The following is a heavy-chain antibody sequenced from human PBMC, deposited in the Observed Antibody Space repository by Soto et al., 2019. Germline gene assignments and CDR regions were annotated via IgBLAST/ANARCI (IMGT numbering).Heavy chain of an antibody. J-gene: IGHJ4*02. CDR2: IYAGGNT. CDR3: ARVTTFYDILTSSYALNYFDY. CDR1: GFSVTSNY. Sequence: GGSLRLSCAASGFSVTSNYMTWVRQAPGKGLECVSVIYAGGNTYYPDSVKGRFTISSDNSKNTLFLQMNNLRAEDTAVYYCARVTTFYDILTSSYALNYFDYWGQGTRVTVSS. V-gene: IGHV3-53*01. D-gene: IGHD3-9*01.